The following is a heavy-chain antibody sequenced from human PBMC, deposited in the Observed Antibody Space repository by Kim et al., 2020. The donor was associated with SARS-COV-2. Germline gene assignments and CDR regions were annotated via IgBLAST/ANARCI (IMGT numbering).Heavy chain of an antibody. CDR2: IDPSDSYT. CDR3: VYYGSGPRYYGMDV. D-gene: IGHD3-10*01. Sequence: GESLKISCNGSGYSFTSYWISWVRQMPGKGLEWMGRIDPSDSYTNYSPSFQGHVTISADKSISTAYLQWSSLKASDTAMYYCVYYGSGPRYYGMDVWGQGTTVTVSS. J-gene: IGHJ6*02. V-gene: IGHV5-10-1*01. CDR1: GYSFTSYW.